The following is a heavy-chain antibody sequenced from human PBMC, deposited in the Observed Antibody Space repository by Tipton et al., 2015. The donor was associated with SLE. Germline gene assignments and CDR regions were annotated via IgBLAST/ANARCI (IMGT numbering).Heavy chain of an antibody. V-gene: IGHV4-59*01. Sequence: TLSLTCTVSDGSISSYYWSWIRQPPGKGLEWIGYIYYSGSTNYNPSLMSRVTISVDTSKNQFSLKLSSVTAADTAVYYCARVDGYYYYYMDVWGQGTTVTVSS. CDR1: DGSISSYY. CDR2: IYYSGST. CDR3: ARVDGYYYYYMDV. D-gene: IGHD3/OR15-3a*01. J-gene: IGHJ6*03.